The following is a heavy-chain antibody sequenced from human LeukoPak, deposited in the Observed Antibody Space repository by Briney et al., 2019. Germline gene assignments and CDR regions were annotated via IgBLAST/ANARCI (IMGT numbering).Heavy chain of an antibody. Sequence: SETLSLTCTVSGGSISSYYWSWIRQPPGKGLEWIGYIYYSGSTNYNPSLKSRVTISVDTSKNQFSLKLSSVTAADTAVYYCAGQHPRNTVDFWGQGTLVTVSS. CDR1: GGSISSYY. CDR2: IYYSGST. J-gene: IGHJ4*02. CDR3: AGQHPRNTVDF. D-gene: IGHD2-8*02. V-gene: IGHV4-59*08.